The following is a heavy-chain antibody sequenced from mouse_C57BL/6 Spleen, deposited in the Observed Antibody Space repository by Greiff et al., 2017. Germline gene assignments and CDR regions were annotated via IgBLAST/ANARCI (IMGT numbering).Heavy chain of an antibody. Sequence: VQLQQPGAELVKPGASVKVSCKASGYTFTGYWMHWVKQRPGQGLEWIGRIHPSDSDTNYNQKFKGKATLTVDKSSSTAYLQLSSLTSEDSAVYYCAMGVNDSSYEDYAMGYQGHGPSVPVSS. V-gene: IGHV1-74*01. CDR2: IHPSDSDT. D-gene: IGHD1-1*01. J-gene: IGHJ4*01. CDR1: GYTFTGYW. CDR3: AMGVNDSSYEDYAMGY.